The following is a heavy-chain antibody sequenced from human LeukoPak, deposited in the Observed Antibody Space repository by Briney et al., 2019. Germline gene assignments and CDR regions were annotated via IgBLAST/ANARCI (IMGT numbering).Heavy chain of an antibody. Sequence: PGGSLRLSCAASQFIFSTFWMSRVRQAPGKGLEWVANIKQDGSEKYYVESVKGRFTISRDNAKNSLYLQMNSLRAEDTAVYYCARETNYFYSYYMDVWGKGTTVTVSS. CDR2: IKQDGSEK. V-gene: IGHV3-7*01. CDR3: ARETNYFYSYYMDV. J-gene: IGHJ6*03. CDR1: QFIFSTFW.